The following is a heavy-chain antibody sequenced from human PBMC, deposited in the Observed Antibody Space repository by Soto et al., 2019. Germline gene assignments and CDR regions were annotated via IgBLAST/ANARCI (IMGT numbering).Heavy chain of an antibody. CDR2: ISSSSSTI. D-gene: IGHD3-22*01. V-gene: IGHV3-48*01. CDR3: AREDYYYDSSPKYGMDV. CDR1: GFTFSSSS. J-gene: IGHJ6*02. Sequence: GGSLRLSCAASGFTFSSSSMNWVRQAPGKGLEGVSYISSSSSTIYYADSVKGRFTISRDNAKNSLYLQMNSLRAEDTAVYYCAREDYYYDSSPKYGMDVWGQGT.